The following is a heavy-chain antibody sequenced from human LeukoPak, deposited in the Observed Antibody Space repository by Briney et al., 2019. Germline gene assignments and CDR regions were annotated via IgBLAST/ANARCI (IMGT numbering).Heavy chain of an antibody. CDR3: SSTPPINYDILTGSEYFQH. Sequence: PSETLSLTCTVSGGSISSYYWSWIRQPAGKGLEWLGRIYIPESTIYNPSLQSRVTMSLDTSKNQFSLELSAVTAADTAVYYCSSTPPINYDILTGSEYFQHWGQGTLVTVSS. D-gene: IGHD3-9*01. J-gene: IGHJ1*01. CDR1: GGSISSYY. CDR2: IYIPEST. V-gene: IGHV4-4*07.